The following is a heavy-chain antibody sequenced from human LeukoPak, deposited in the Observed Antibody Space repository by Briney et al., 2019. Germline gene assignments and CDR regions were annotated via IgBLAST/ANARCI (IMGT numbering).Heavy chain of an antibody. CDR3: ARVGCSGGSCYSWTYYYYGMDV. V-gene: IGHV3-74*01. CDR1: GFTFSSYW. D-gene: IGHD2-15*01. Sequence: GGSLRLSCAASGFTFSSYWMHWVRQAPGKGLVWVSRINSGGSSTSYADSVKGRFTIPRDNAKNTLYLQMNSLRAEDTAVYYCARVGCSGGSCYSWTYYYYGMDVWGQGTTVTVSS. J-gene: IGHJ6*02. CDR2: INSGGSST.